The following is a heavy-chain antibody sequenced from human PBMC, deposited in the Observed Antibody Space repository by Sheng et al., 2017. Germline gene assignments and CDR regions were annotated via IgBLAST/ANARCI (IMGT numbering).Heavy chain of an antibody. J-gene: IGHJ5*02. CDR3: AREMFVGWLDP. CDR1: GGFISRGSYY. V-gene: IGHV4-61*02. D-gene: IGHD3-10*02. CDR2: IYISGSS. Sequence: QVQLQESGPGLVKPSETLSLTCSVSGGFISRGSYYWSWLRQPAGKGLEWIGRIYISGSSDYNPSLKSRVTMSVDKSKSQFSLKLSSVTAADTAIYYCAREMFVGWLDPVGHGTPVTVSS.